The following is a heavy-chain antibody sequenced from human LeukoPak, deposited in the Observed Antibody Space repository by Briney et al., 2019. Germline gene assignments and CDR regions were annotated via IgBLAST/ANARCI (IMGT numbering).Heavy chain of an antibody. CDR3: ARRAVAGYYYYYGMDV. CDR1: GYTFINYW. Sequence: GESLKISCQVSGYTFINYWIGWVRQMPGKGLEWMGIIYPGDSDTRYSPSFQGQVTISADKSISTAYLQWSSLKASDTAMYYCARRAVAGYYYYYGMDVWGQGTTVTVSS. CDR2: IYPGDSDT. D-gene: IGHD6-19*01. V-gene: IGHV5-51*01. J-gene: IGHJ6*02.